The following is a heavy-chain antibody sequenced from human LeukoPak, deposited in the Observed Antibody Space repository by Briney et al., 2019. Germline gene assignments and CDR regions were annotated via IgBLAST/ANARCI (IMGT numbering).Heavy chain of an antibody. CDR3: ARGPAPYQQSVF. Sequence: PSETLSLTCSVSGGSISSSSYYWGWIRQPPGKGLEWIGSIYYSGSTYYNPSLKSRVTISVDTSKNQFSLRVNSVTAADTAVYYCARGPAPYQQSVFWGQGTLVTVSS. V-gene: IGHV4-39*01. CDR2: IYYSGST. D-gene: IGHD5/OR15-5a*01. CDR1: GGSISSSSYY. J-gene: IGHJ4*02.